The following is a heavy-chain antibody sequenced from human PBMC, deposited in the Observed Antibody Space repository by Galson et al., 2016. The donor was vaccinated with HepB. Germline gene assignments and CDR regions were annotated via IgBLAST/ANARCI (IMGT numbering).Heavy chain of an antibody. Sequence: SLRLSCAASGFTFSSYWMNWVRQAPGKGLEWVANIKPVGSGKYYADSVKGRFTISRDNAKNSFYLQMNSLRAEDTAVYYGFGAQSSPWGQGTLVTVSS. CDR1: GFTFSSYW. CDR3: FGAQSSP. CDR2: IKPVGSGK. J-gene: IGHJ5*02. V-gene: IGHV3-7*02. D-gene: IGHD4/OR15-4a*01.